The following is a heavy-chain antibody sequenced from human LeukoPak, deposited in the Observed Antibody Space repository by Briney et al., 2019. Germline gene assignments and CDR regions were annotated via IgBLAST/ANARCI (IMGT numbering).Heavy chain of an antibody. CDR2: IYHSGST. J-gene: IGHJ4*02. Sequence: SETLSLTCTVSGGSISSGGYYWSWIRRPPGKGLEWIGYIYHSGSTYYNPSLKSRVTISVDRSKNQFSLKLSSVTAADTAVYYCASAYYDFWSGYKGGYYFDYWGQGTLVTVSS. CDR3: ASAYYDFWSGYKGGYYFDY. V-gene: IGHV4-30-2*01. D-gene: IGHD3-3*01. CDR1: GGSISSGGYY.